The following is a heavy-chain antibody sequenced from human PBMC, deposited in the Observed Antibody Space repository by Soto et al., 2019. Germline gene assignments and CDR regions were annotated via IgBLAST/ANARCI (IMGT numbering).Heavy chain of an antibody. V-gene: IGHV1-69*01. D-gene: IGHD3-22*01. CDR2: IIPVFGIV. CDR1: GGTPSNSA. CDR3: AGGRIVVVGRRAYYGMDV. J-gene: IGHJ6*02. Sequence: QVHLLLQSGAEVKKPGSSVKVSCKASGGTPSNSAISWVRQAPGQGLEWLGGIIPVFGIVKYAQKFEGRVTITADESTNTVYMDVSSLRPEDTAVYSCAGGRIVVVGRRAYYGMDVWGHGTTVTVSS.